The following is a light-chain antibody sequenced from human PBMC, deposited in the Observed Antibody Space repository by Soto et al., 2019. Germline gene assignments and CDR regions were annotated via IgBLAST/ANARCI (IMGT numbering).Light chain of an antibody. Sequence: EVVIRESTATLSVSPVEVATLSFRASQGIGDTLAWYQHIPGQTPRLLIYDTSTRATGGPTRFSGSRSGAEFTLTINSLQSEDFAVYYCQPYSNWPLTFGQGTKVDIK. CDR1: QGIGDT. V-gene: IGKV3-15*01. J-gene: IGKJ4*01. CDR3: QPYSNWPLT. CDR2: DTS.